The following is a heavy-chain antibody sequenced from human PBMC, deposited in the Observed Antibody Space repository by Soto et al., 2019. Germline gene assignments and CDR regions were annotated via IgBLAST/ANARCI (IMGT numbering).Heavy chain of an antibody. V-gene: IGHV3-48*02. CDR1: GFTFRSYS. D-gene: IGHD2-15*01. Sequence: PGGSLRLSCAASGFTFRSYSMNWVRQAPGKGLEWVSYISSSNRTINYADSVKGRFIISRDSAKNSLYLQMHSLRDEDTAVYYCAREGWPLLQTGMDVWGQGTTVTV. J-gene: IGHJ6*02. CDR3: AREGWPLLQTGMDV. CDR2: ISSSNRTI.